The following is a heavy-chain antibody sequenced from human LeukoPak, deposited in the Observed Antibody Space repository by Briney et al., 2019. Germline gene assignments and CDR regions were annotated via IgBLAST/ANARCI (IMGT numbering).Heavy chain of an antibody. V-gene: IGHV3-53*01. J-gene: IGHJ5*02. CDR2: IYSGGST. CDR3: AREYRFSNWFDP. D-gene: IGHD3-3*01. Sequence: GGSLRLSCAASGFTVSSNYMSWVRQAPGKGLEWVSVIYSGGSTYYTDSVKGRFTISRDNSKNTLYLQMNSLRAEDTAVYYCAREYRFSNWFDPWGQGTLVTVSS. CDR1: GFTVSSNY.